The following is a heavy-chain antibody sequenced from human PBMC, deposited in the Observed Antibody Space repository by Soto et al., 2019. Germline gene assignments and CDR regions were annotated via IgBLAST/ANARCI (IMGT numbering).Heavy chain of an antibody. CDR1: GYTFTSFG. V-gene: IGHV1-18*01. CDR3: ARDLLVQGSPAGL. Sequence: ASVKVSCKTSGYTFTSFGLAWVRQAPGQGLDWMGWINTYNGDTNYARSLQGRVTMTADTSTSTAYMELSSLTSDDTAVYYCARDLLVQGSPAGLWGQGTLVTVSS. D-gene: IGHD1-26*01. J-gene: IGHJ4*02. CDR2: INTYNGDT.